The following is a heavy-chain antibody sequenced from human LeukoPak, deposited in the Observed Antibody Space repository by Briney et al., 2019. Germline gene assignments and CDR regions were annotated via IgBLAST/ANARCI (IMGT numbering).Heavy chain of an antibody. V-gene: IGHV4-59*01. CDR1: GGSISSDH. CDR3: ASLPIDSSTGTFGWFDP. J-gene: IGHJ5*02. CDR2: ISYSGST. D-gene: IGHD1-14*01. Sequence: SETLSLTCTVSGGSISSDHWTWVRQPPGKGLEWIARISYSGSTNYNPSLKSRVTISLDSSKNQFSLRLSSVTPADTAAYYCASLPIDSSTGTFGWFDPWGQGTLVTVSS.